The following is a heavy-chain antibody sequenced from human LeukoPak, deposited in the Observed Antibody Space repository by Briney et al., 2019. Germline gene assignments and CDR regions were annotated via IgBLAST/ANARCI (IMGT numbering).Heavy chain of an antibody. V-gene: IGHV3-48*03. CDR1: GFTFSAYE. CDR2: ISSSTGSVI. CDR3: ARDRGDYSKYEIDY. Sequence: HGGSPRLSCAASGFTFSAYEMSWVRQAPGKGLEWVSYISSSTGSVIYYADFVKGRFTISRDNAKSSPYLQMNSLRAEDTAVYYCARDRGDYSKYEIDYWGQGTPVTVPS. D-gene: IGHD4-11*01. J-gene: IGHJ4*02.